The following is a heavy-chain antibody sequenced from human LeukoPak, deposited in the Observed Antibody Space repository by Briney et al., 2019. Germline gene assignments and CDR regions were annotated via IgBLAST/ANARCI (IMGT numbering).Heavy chain of an antibody. V-gene: IGHV1-18*01. CDR3: ARVLYGDHFDC. CDR2: ISAYNGNT. Sequence: ASVKVSSKPSGYTFTSFGTSWVPQAPGQGFECMGWISAYNGNTNYAQKLEGIVTMTTDTSTSTAYMELSRLRSDDTVVYYGARVLYGDHFDCWGQGTLVTVSS. CDR1: GYTFTSFG. D-gene: IGHD4-17*01. J-gene: IGHJ4*02.